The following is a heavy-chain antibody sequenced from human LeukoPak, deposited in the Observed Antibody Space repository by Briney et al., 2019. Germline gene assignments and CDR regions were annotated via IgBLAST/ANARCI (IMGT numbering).Heavy chain of an antibody. CDR2: IYYSGST. Sequence: SETLSLTCTVSGGSVSSYYWSWIRQPPGKGLEWIGYIYYSGSTNYNPSLKSRVTISVDTSKNQFSLKLSSVTAADTAVYHCTRDNWNYGSSMDVWGQGTTVTVSS. D-gene: IGHD1-7*01. V-gene: IGHV4-59*02. CDR3: TRDNWNYGSSMDV. CDR1: GGSVSSYY. J-gene: IGHJ6*02.